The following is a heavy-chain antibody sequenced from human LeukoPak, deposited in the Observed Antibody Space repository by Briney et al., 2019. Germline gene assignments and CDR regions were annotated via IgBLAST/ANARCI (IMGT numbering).Heavy chain of an antibody. CDR3: ESFESFSGYNPPRY. D-gene: IGHD5-12*01. Sequence: ASVKVSCKASGYTFTGYYMHLVRQAPGQGLEWMGWINPNSGGTNYAQKFQGRVTMTRDTSISTAYMELSRLRSDDTAVYYCESFESFSGYNPPRYWGQGTLVTVSS. CDR2: INPNSGGT. CDR1: GYTFTGYY. V-gene: IGHV1-2*02. J-gene: IGHJ4*02.